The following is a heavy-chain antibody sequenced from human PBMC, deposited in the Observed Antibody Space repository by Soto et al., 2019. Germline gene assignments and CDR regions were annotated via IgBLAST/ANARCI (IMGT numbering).Heavy chain of an antibody. CDR2: IYSGGST. CDR1: GVTVSSNY. D-gene: IGHD5-18*01. V-gene: IGHV3-66*04. Sequence: EVQLVESGGGLVQPGGSLRLSCAASGVTVSSNYMSWVRQAPGKGLEWVSVIYSGGSTYYADSVKSRFTISRDNSKNTLYLKMNSLRAEDTAVYYCARHGYNYGGGYFDYWGQGTLVTVSS. J-gene: IGHJ4*02. CDR3: ARHGYNYGGGYFDY.